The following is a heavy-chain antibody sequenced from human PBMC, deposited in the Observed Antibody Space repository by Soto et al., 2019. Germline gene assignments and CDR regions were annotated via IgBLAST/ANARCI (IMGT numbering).Heavy chain of an antibody. Sequence: PSETLSLTCTVSGGSISSSSYYWGWIRQPPGKGLEWIGSIYYSGSTYYNPSLKSRVTISVDTSKNQFSLKLSSVTAADTAVYYCARHDKRRGLDWFDPWGQGTLVTVSS. J-gene: IGHJ5*02. V-gene: IGHV4-39*01. CDR1: GGSISSSSYY. D-gene: IGHD3-22*01. CDR3: ARHDKRRGLDWFDP. CDR2: IYYSGST.